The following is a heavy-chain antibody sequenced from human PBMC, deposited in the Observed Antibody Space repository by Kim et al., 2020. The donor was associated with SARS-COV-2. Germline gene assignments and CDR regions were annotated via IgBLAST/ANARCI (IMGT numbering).Heavy chain of an antibody. CDR1: GYTLTELS. J-gene: IGHJ3*02. V-gene: IGHV1-24*01. CDR2: FDPEDGET. D-gene: IGHD2-2*01. Sequence: ASVKVSCKVSGYTLTELSMHWVRQAPGKGLEWMGGFDPEDGETIYAQKFQGRVTMTEDTSTDTAYMELSSLRSEDTAVYYCATAGIVVVPAALGAHAFDIWGQGTMVTVSS. CDR3: ATAGIVVVPAALGAHAFDI.